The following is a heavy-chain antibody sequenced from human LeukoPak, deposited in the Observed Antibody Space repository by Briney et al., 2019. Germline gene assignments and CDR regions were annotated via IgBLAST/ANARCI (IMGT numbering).Heavy chain of an antibody. Sequence: PGGSLRLSCAASGFTFSSYGMSWVRQAPGKGLEWVSAISGSGGSTYYADSVEGRCTISRDNSKNTLYLQMNSLRAEDTAVYYCAKTLYSSSYVLGDFDYWGQGTLVTVSS. J-gene: IGHJ4*02. CDR3: AKTLYSSSYVLGDFDY. V-gene: IGHV3-23*01. D-gene: IGHD6-6*01. CDR1: GFTFSSYG. CDR2: ISGSGGST.